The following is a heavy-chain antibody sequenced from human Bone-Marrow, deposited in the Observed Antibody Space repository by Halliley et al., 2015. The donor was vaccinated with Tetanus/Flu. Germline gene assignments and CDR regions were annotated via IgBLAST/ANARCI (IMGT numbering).Heavy chain of an antibody. V-gene: IGHV4-4*01. J-gene: IGHJ4*02. Sequence: GLEWIGDIFHTGNNNYSPSLKSRVAMSVDKSKNEFSLRLMSVTPADTAVYFCTRRADYRPDDYWGRGTLVTVSS. D-gene: IGHD4-4*01. CDR3: TRRADYRPDDY. CDR2: IFHTGNN.